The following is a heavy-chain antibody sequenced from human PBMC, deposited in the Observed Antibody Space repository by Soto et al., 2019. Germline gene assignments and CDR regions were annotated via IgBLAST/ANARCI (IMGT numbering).Heavy chain of an antibody. J-gene: IGHJ4*02. D-gene: IGHD1-26*01. CDR3: ARGRVSGSYEPFDY. V-gene: IGHV4-34*01. CDR1: GGSFSGYY. Sequence: PSETLSLTCAVYGGSFSGYYLSWIRQPPGKGLEWIGEINHSGSTNYNPSLKSRVTISVDTSKNQFSLKLSSVTAADTAVYYCARGRVSGSYEPFDYWGQGTLVTVSS. CDR2: INHSGST.